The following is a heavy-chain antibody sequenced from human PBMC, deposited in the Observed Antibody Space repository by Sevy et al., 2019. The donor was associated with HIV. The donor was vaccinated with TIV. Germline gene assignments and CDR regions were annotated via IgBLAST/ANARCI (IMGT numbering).Heavy chain of an antibody. J-gene: IGHJ6*02. CDR2: IKQDGSEK. Sequence: GGSLRLSCAASGFAFSSSWMTWVRQAPGKGLEWVANIKQDGSEKYYVDFLKGRFTISRDNAKNSLYLQINSLRAEDTAVYYCARLCTGFIYYYYYGMDVWGQGTTVTVSS. D-gene: IGHD2-2*01. V-gene: IGHV3-7*01. CDR3: ARLCTGFIYYYYYGMDV. CDR1: GFAFSSSW.